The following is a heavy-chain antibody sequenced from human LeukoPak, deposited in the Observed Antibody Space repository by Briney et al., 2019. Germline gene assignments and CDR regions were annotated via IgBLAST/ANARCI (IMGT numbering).Heavy chain of an antibody. CDR3: AKDSDDSPHFDY. CDR2: IRYDGSNK. CDR1: RFTFSSYG. Sequence: PGGSLRLSCAASRFTFSSYGMHWVRQAPGKGLEWVAFIRYDGSNKYYADSVKGRFTISRDNSMNTLYLQMNSLRAEDTAVYYCAKDSDDSPHFDYWGQGTLVTVSS. J-gene: IGHJ4*02. D-gene: IGHD2-15*01. V-gene: IGHV3-30*02.